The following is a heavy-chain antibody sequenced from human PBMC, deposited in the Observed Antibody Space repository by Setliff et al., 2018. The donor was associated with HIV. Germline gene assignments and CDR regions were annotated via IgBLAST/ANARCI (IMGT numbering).Heavy chain of an antibody. J-gene: IGHJ3*02. Sequence: SETLSLTCTVSGGSISSCSYYWGWIRQPPGKGLEWIGSIYYSGSTYYNPSLKSRVTISVDTSKNQFSLKLSSVTAADTAVYYCARHRSYYNFWSGYQDAFDIWGQGTMVTVSS. D-gene: IGHD3-3*01. V-gene: IGHV4-39*01. CDR2: IYYSGST. CDR1: GGSISSCSYY. CDR3: ARHRSYYNFWSGYQDAFDI.